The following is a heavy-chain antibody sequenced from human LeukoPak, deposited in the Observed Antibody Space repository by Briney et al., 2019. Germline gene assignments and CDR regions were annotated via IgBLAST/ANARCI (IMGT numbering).Heavy chain of an antibody. J-gene: IGHJ1*01. CDR3: TRDAMAATGYFQH. CDR2: IYYSGST. CDR1: GGSISSSSYY. Sequence: MTSETLSLTCTVSGGSISSSSYYWGWIRQPPGKGLEWIGSIYYSGSTYYNPSLKSRVTISVDTSKNQFSLKLSSVTAADTAVYYCTRDAMAATGYFQHWGQGTLVTVSS. V-gene: IGHV4-39*07. D-gene: IGHD2-15*01.